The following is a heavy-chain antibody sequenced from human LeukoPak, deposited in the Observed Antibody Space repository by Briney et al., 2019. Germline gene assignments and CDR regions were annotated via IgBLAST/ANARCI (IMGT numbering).Heavy chain of an antibody. CDR2: ISHNGLT. CDR3: ARQDYGINTSCYDY. D-gene: IGHD3-16*01. CDR1: GGSISNSNYY. V-gene: IGHV4-61*05. J-gene: IGHJ4*02. Sequence: SETLSLTCTVSGGSISNSNYYWGWIRQPPGKGLEWIGEISHNGLTNYNPSLKSRVTISIDKSKNQFSLKLSSVTAADTAIYYCARQDYGINTSCYDYWGQGTLVTVSS.